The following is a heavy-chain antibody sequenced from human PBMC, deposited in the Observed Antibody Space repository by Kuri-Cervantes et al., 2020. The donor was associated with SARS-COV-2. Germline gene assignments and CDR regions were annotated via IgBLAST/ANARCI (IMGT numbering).Heavy chain of an antibody. CDR1: GFTFSSYS. Sequence: GGSLRLSCAASGFTFSSYSMNWVRQAPGKGLEWVSSISSSSSYIYYADSMKRRFTISRDNDKNSLYLQMHSLRAEDTAVYYCARDLNWNVNYYYGMDVWGQGTTVTVSS. V-gene: IGHV3-21*01. CDR2: ISSSSSYI. J-gene: IGHJ6*02. CDR3: ARDLNWNVNYYYGMDV. D-gene: IGHD1-1*01.